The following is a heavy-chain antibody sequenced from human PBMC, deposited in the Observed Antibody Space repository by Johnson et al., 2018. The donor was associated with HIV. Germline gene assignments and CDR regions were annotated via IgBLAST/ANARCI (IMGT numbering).Heavy chain of an antibody. CDR3: ARDGSDVVGATLQAFDI. V-gene: IGHV3-30*02. CDR2: IRYYGINK. CDR1: GFTFSSYG. Sequence: QVRLVESGGGVVQPGWSLRLSCAPSGFTFSSYGMHWVRQAPGQWLECVAFIRYYGINKYYSDSVKGRFTISRDNSKNTLYLQMNSLRAEDTAVYYCARDGSDVVGATLQAFDIWDQGTMVTVSS. D-gene: IGHD1-26*01. J-gene: IGHJ3*02.